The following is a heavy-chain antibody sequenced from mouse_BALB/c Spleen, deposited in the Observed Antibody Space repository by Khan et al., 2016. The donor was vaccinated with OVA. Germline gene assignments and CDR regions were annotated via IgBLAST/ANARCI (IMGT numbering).Heavy chain of an antibody. CDR3: ARRTTGYTIDS. CDR2: INPRSGYT. Sequence: QVQLKQSGAELARPGASMRMSCKASGYTFTSNTMHWIKQRPGQGLEWIGYINPRSGYTNYNQNFKDKATLTADKSSSTAYMQLSSLTSEDSAVYYCARRTTGYTIDSWGQGTSVTVSS. D-gene: IGHD2-14*01. CDR1: GYTFTSNT. J-gene: IGHJ4*01. V-gene: IGHV1-4*01.